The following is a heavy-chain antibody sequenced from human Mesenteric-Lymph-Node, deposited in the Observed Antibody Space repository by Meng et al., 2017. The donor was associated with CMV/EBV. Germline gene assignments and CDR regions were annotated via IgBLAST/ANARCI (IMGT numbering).Heavy chain of an antibody. V-gene: IGHV3-21*01. Sequence: GGSLRLSCAASGFTFSSYSMNWVHQAPGKGLEWVSSISSSSSYIYYADSVKGRFTISRDNAKNSLYLQMNSLRAEDTAVYYCVGGSRREFYFDYWGQGTLVTVSS. CDR1: GFTFSSYS. J-gene: IGHJ4*02. CDR3: VGGSRREFYFDY. D-gene: IGHD1-26*01. CDR2: ISSSSSYI.